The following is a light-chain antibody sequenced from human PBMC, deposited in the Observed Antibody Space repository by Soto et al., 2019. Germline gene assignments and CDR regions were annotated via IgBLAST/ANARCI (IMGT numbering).Light chain of an antibody. CDR1: QSVGGH. CDR2: DAS. CDR3: QQRNNWHPSIT. J-gene: IGKJ5*01. Sequence: EIVLTQSPATLSLSPGERATLSCRASQSVGGHLAWYQQKPGQAPRLLIYDASDRATGIPARFSGSGSETDFTLTISSLEPDDFAVYYCQQRNNWHPSITFGQGTRL. V-gene: IGKV3-11*01.